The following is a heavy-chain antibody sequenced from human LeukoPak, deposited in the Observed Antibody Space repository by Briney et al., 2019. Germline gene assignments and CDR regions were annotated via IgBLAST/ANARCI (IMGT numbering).Heavy chain of an antibody. J-gene: IGHJ4*02. V-gene: IGHV4-61*01. CDR3: ARYRVQLWNFDY. CDR2: IYYSGST. Sequence: SETLSLTCTVSGDSISSSSYYWSWIRQPPGKGLEWIGYIYYSGSTNYNPSLKSRVTISVDTSKNQFSLKRSSVTAADTAVYYCARYRVQLWNFDYWGQGTLVTVSS. CDR1: GDSISSSSYY. D-gene: IGHD5-18*01.